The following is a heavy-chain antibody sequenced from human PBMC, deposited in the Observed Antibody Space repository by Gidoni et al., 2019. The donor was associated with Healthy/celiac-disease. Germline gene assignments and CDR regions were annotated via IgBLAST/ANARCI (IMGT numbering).Heavy chain of an antibody. D-gene: IGHD2-15*01. J-gene: IGHJ4*02. CDR1: GFTFSSYQ. CDR2: ISSGGITI. CDR3: ASSPSLYCSGGSCYPYYFDY. Sequence: EVQLVESGGGLVQPGGSLRLSCAASGFTFSSYQMNWVRQAPGKGLDWVSHISSGGITIYYADSVKGRFTISRDNAKNSLYLQLNSLRAEDTAVYYCASSPSLYCSGGSCYPYYFDYWGQGTLVTVSS. V-gene: IGHV3-48*03.